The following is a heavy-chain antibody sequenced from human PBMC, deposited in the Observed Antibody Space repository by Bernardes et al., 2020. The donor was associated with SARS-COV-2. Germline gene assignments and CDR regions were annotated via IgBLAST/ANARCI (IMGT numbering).Heavy chain of an antibody. CDR2: ISNSGSTI. CDR3: ARRYYGSGSPEAFDI. V-gene: IGHV3-21*01. CDR1: GFSFSTYS. D-gene: IGHD3-10*01. J-gene: IGHJ3*02. Sequence: GGSLRLSFAASGFSFSTYSMKWVRQAPGKGLEWVSSISNSGSTIFYADSVKGRFTISRDNAKNSVYLQMNSLRVEDTAVYYCARRYYGSGSPEAFDIWGQGTMVTVSS.